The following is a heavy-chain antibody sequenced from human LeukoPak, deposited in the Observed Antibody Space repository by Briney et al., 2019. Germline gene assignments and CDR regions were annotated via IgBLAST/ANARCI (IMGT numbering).Heavy chain of an antibody. J-gene: IGHJ2*01. Sequence: PSQTLSPTCTVSAGSLTVFYCSWVRHPPGKGLEWVGYVYYDGSTDYNPSLKSRVTISLDTSKNQFSLKLSSVTAADTAVYYCARRSHGDWFYFDLWGRGTLVTVSS. CDR2: VYYDGST. V-gene: IGHV4-59*01. D-gene: IGHD3/OR15-3a*01. CDR3: ARRSHGDWFYFDL. CDR1: AGSLTVFY.